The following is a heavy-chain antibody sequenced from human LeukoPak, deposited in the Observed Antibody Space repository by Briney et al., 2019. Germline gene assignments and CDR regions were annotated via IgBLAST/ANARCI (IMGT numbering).Heavy chain of an antibody. D-gene: IGHD2-2*01. J-gene: IGHJ4*02. V-gene: IGHV4-34*01. CDR3: ARGQGSGCSSTTCYVPVRSFNY. Sequence: SETLSLTCAVYGGSFSGYYWSWIRQPPGKGLEWIGEINHSGSTNYNPSLKSRVTISVDTSKNQFSLKLSPLTAAAMAVYYCARGQGSGCSSTTCYVPVRSFNYWGQGPLVTASS. CDR2: INHSGST. CDR1: GGSFSGYY.